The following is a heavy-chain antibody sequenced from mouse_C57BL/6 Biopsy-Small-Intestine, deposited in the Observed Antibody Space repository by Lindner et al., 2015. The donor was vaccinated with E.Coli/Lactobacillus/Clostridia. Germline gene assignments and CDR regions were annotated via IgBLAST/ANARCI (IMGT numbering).Heavy chain of an antibody. D-gene: IGHD4-1*01. CDR3: ARGTGRGLDY. Sequence: VQLQESGGGLVKPGGSLKLSCAASGFTFSDYGMHWVRQAPEKGLKWIAYINSGSSTIYYADTVKGRFTISRDNAKNTLFLQMTNLRSEDTAMYYCARGTGRGLDYWGQGTTLTVSS. CDR2: INSGSSTI. CDR1: GFTFSDYG. V-gene: IGHV5-17*01. J-gene: IGHJ2*01.